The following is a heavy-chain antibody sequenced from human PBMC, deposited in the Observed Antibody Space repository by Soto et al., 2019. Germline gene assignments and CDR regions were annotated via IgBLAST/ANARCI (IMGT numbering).Heavy chain of an antibody. CDR2: ISGSGGST. J-gene: IGHJ6*03. CDR1: GFTFSSYA. Sequence: PGGSLRLSCAASGFTFSSYAMSWVRQAPGKGLEWVSAISGSGGSTYYADSVKGRFTTSRDNSKNTLYLQMNGLRAEDTAVYYCANTQSRNLHYYYYMDVWGKGTTVTVSS. V-gene: IGHV3-23*01. D-gene: IGHD4-4*01. CDR3: ANTQSRNLHYYYYMDV.